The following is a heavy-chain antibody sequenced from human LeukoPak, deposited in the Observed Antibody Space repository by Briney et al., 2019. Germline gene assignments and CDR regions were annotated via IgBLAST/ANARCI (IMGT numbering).Heavy chain of an antibody. J-gene: IGHJ3*02. CDR2: IYSTGSI. CDR1: GGSFSNYY. CDR3: ARWNLDLAYDI. V-gene: IGHV4-59*08. Sequence: PSETLSLTCTLSGGSFSNYYWTWIRRPPEKGLEWLGYIYSTGSISYNPSLESRVTISIDTSKNTFSLKLTSVTAADTAVYFCARWNLDLAYDIWGQGTMVTVSS. D-gene: IGHD1-1*01.